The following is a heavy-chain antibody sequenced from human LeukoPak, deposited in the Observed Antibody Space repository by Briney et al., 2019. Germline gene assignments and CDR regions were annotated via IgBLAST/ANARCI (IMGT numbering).Heavy chain of an antibody. J-gene: IGHJ4*02. V-gene: IGHV3-15*01. Sequence: GGSLRLSCVGSGFVFRQAWMSWVRQAPGKGLEWVGRIKSRTNGLTTDYAAPVEGRFTISRDDSKNTLYLQLNNLKTEDTAMYYCTSDQEYYFGGCIRADNWGLGTLVTVSS. CDR1: GFVFRQAW. CDR2: IKSRTNGLTT. CDR3: TSDQEYYFGGCIRADN. D-gene: IGHD3-10*01.